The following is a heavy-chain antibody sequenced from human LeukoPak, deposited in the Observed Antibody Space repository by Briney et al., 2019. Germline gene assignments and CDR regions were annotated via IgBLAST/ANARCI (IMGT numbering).Heavy chain of an antibody. CDR3: ARAIYCSSTSCYYLPYYYGMDV. D-gene: IGHD2-2*01. CDR2: INAGNGNT. Sequence: ASVKVSCKASGYTFTSYAMHWVRQAPGQRLEWMGWINAGNGNTKYSQKFQSRVTITRVTSASTAYMELSSLRSEDTAVYYCARAIYCSSTSCYYLPYYYGMDVWGKGTTVTVSS. V-gene: IGHV1-3*01. CDR1: GYTFTSYA. J-gene: IGHJ6*04.